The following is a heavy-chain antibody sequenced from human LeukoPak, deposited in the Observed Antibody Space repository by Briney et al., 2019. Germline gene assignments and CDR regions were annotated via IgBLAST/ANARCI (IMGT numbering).Heavy chain of an antibody. Sequence: HPGGSLRLSCAASGFTFSSYAMTWVRQTPGKGLEWVSVIFGNGVKTYYADSLKGRFTISRDNSKSTLYLQMNSLRADDTAVYYCARVGDWSNYFGMDAWGQGTTVSVSS. J-gene: IGHJ6*01. CDR2: IFGNGVKT. V-gene: IGHV3-23*01. CDR3: ARVGDWSNYFGMDA. D-gene: IGHD3-16*01. CDR1: GFTFSSYA.